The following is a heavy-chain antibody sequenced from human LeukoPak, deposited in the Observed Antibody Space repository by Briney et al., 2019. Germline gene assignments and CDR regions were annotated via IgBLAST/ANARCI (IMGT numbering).Heavy chain of an antibody. CDR3: ARGQRAVAGSHFDY. CDR2: IIPIFGTA. V-gene: IGHV1-69*05. Sequence: GSSVKVSCKASGGTFSSYAISWVRQAPGQGLEWMGRIIPIFGTANYAQKFPGRVTITTDESTTTAYMELRSLRSEDTAVYYCARGQRAVAGSHFDYWGQGPRVTVSS. D-gene: IGHD6-19*01. J-gene: IGHJ4*02. CDR1: GGTFSSYA.